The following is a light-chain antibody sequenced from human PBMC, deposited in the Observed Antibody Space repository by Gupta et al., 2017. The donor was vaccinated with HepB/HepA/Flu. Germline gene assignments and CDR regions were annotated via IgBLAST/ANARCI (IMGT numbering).Light chain of an antibody. CDR1: SSDVGRYNV. J-gene: IGLJ3*02. CDR2: DVS. Sequence: QSALTQPASVSASPGQSITISCPGTSSDVGRYNVLSWCQQHPVNTPKIMIYDVSRRPSGVSPRFSGSKSGNTASLTISGLQADDEADYYCNSYTSSGTHVFGGGTKLTVL. V-gene: IGLV2-14*03. CDR3: NSYTSSGTHV.